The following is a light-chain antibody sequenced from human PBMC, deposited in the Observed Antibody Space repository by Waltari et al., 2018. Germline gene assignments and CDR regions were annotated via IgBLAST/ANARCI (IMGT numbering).Light chain of an antibody. CDR3: QAFDSRLSGGVV. CDR2: GNK. J-gene: IGLJ3*02. V-gene: IGLV1-40*01. CDR1: SSNIGAGHD. Sequence: QSVLTQPPSMSGAPGQRVTISCTGSSSNIGAGHDVHWYQVFPGTAPKLLIYGNKNRPSGVPARSSGSKSDTSASLASGGLQAEDEADYCCQAFDSRLSGGVVFGGGTKVTVL.